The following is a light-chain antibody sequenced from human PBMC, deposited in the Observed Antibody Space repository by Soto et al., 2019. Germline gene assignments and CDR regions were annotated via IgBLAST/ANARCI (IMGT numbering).Light chain of an antibody. V-gene: IGKV1-39*01. J-gene: IGKJ2*01. CDR2: AAS. Sequence: DIQMTQSPSSLSASVGDRVTITCRASQSISSHLNWYRQKPGKAPKLLIYAASSLQSGVPSRFSGSGSGTDFTLTISSLQPEDFATYYCQQSYSTPSTFGQGTKLEIK. CDR3: QQSYSTPST. CDR1: QSISSH.